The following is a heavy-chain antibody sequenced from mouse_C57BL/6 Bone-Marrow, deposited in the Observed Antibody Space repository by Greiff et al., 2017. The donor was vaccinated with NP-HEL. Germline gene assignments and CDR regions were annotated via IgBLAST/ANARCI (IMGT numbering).Heavy chain of an antibody. CDR1: GFSFNTYA. V-gene: IGHV10-1*01. J-gene: IGHJ4*01. D-gene: IGHD2-4*01. Sequence: EVHLVESGGGLVQPKGSLKLSCAASGFSFNTYAMHWVRQAPGKGLEWVARISSKSNNYATYYADSVKDRFTISRDDSESMVYLKMNNLKTEDTAMYYGVSYYDYDGGYYYAIDYWGQGTSVTVSA. CDR2: ISSKSNNYAT. CDR3: VSYYDYDGGYYYAIDY.